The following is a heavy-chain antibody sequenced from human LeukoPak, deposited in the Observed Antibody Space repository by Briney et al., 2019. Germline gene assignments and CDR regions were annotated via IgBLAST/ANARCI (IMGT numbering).Heavy chain of an antibody. V-gene: IGHV3-11*01. J-gene: IGHJ6*02. CDR1: GFSFSDYY. CDR2: ISNGASTI. D-gene: IGHD2-2*01. Sequence: GGSLRLSCAASGFSFSDYYMGWIRQAPGKGLEWVSYISNGASTIYYVDSVKGRFTISRDNAKNSLYLQMNSLRAEDTGVYYCTTGDIVVVPAAHTRNYYYYGMDVWGQGTTVTVSS. CDR3: TTGDIVVVPAAHTRNYYYYGMDV.